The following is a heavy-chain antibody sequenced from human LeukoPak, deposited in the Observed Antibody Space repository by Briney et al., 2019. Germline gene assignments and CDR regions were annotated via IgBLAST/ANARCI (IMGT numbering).Heavy chain of an antibody. J-gene: IGHJ6*02. CDR1: GGSFSGYY. CDR3: ARGLVVVTATRYYYYGMDV. V-gene: IGHV4-34*01. CDR2: INHSGST. Sequence: SETLSLTCAVYGGSFSGYYWSWIRQPPGKGLEWIGEINHSGSTNYNPSLKSRVTISVDTSKNQFSLKLSSVTAADTAVYYCARGLVVVTATRYYYYGMDVWGQGTTVIVSS. D-gene: IGHD2-21*02.